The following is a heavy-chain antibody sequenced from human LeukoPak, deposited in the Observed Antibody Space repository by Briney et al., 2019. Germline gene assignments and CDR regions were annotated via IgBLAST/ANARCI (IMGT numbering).Heavy chain of an antibody. CDR1: GFTFSSYA. CDR3: AKNRVAGDYYYGMDV. D-gene: IGHD6-19*01. J-gene: IGHJ6*02. V-gene: IGHV3-23*01. Sequence: PGGSLRLSCAASGFTFSSYAMSWVRQAPGKGLEWVSAISGSGGSTYYADSVKGRFTISRDNPKNTLYLQMNSLRAEDTAVYYCAKNRVAGDYYYGMDVWGQGTTVTASS. CDR2: ISGSGGST.